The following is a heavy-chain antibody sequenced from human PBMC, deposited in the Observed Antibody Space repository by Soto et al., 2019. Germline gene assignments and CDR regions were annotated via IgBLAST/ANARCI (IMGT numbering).Heavy chain of an antibody. V-gene: IGHV3-53*04. J-gene: IGHJ4*02. Sequence: EVQLVESGGGLVQPGGSLRLSCAASGFTVSSNYMSWVRQAPGKGLEWVSVIYSGGSTYYADSVRGRFTISRHNSENTLFLQMNSLRGEDTAVYYYARGGRGCSGGSCYGGVDYWGQGTLVTVSS. CDR1: GFTVSSNY. CDR2: IYSGGST. CDR3: ARGGRGCSGGSCYGGVDY. D-gene: IGHD2-15*01.